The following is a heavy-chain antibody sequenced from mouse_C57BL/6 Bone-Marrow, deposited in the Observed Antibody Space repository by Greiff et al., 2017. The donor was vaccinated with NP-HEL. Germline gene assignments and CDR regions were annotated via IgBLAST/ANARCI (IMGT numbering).Heavy chain of an antibody. J-gene: IGHJ4*01. V-gene: IGHV3-6*01. Sequence: ESGPGLVKPSQSLSLTCSVTGYSITSGYYWNWIRQFPGNKLEWMGYISYDGSNNYNPSLKNRISITRDTSKNQFFLKLNSVTTEDTATYYCARGVSYYSKEGNAMDYWGQGTSVTVSS. D-gene: IGHD2-5*01. CDR1: GYSITSGYY. CDR2: ISYDGSN. CDR3: ARGVSYYSKEGNAMDY.